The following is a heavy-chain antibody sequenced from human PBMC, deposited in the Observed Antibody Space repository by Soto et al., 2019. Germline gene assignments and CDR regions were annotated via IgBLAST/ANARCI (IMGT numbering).Heavy chain of an antibody. J-gene: IGHJ5*02. V-gene: IGHV4-34*01. D-gene: IGHD3-10*01. Sequence: QAQLQQWGAGLLKPSETLSLSCAVYGGYFNDNYYTWFRQPPGKGLEWIGEISRSGTTKYIPSLKSRASISFDTSKTQVSLKVTSVTAADTAVYYCATSLWFGTQVELWGQGALVTVSS. CDR2: ISRSGTT. CDR3: ATSLWFGTQVEL. CDR1: GGYFNDNY.